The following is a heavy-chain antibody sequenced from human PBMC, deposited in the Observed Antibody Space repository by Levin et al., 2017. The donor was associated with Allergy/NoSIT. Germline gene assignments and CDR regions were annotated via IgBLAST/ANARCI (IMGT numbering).Heavy chain of an antibody. D-gene: IGHD3-3*01. CDR2: IYSGGST. CDR1: GFTVSSNY. V-gene: IGHV3-53*01. Sequence: PGGSLRLSCAASGFTVSSNYMSWVRQAPGKGLEWVSVIYSGGSTYYADSVKGRFTISRDNSKNTLYLQMNSLRAEDTAVYYCARGYYDFWSGYYENYYFDYWGQGTLVTVSS. CDR3: ARGYYDFWSGYYENYYFDY. J-gene: IGHJ4*02.